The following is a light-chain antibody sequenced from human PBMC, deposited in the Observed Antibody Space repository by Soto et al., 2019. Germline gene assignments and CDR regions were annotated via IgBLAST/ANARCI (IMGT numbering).Light chain of an antibody. J-gene: IGLJ1*01. Sequence: QSALTQPASVSGSPGQSITISCTGTSRDVGGYNYVSWYQQHPGQAPKLIIYEVRYWPAGVSDRFSGSKSGNTASLTISGLQAEDEADYYCSSYTSSTTYVFGTGTKLTVL. CDR2: EVR. CDR1: SRDVGGYNY. V-gene: IGLV2-14*01. CDR3: SSYTSSTTYV.